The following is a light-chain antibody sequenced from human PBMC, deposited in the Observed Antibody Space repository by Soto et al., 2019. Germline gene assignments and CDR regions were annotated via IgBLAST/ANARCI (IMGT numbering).Light chain of an antibody. CDR2: DAS. CDR1: QSVSID. J-gene: IGKJ1*01. V-gene: IGKV3-20*01. Sequence: EVVLTQSTAILSLSPGEKATLSCRASQSVSIDLAWYQQKPGQAPRLLIYDASSRATGIPDRFSGSGSGTDFTLPISRLEPEDFAVYYCQQYGSSPRTFGQGTKVDIK. CDR3: QQYGSSPRT.